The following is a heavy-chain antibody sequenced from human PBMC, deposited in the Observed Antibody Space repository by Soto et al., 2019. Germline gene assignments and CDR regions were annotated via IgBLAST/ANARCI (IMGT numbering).Heavy chain of an antibody. J-gene: IGHJ4*02. CDR1: GFTFRSYG. D-gene: IGHD2-21*01. CDR3: ARADCGGQCACDF. CDR2: IWYDGTVK. V-gene: IGHV3-33*01. Sequence: QVQLVESGGGVVQPGRSLRLSCAASGFTFRSYGMHWVRQARGKGLEWVAGIWYDGTVKNYADSVKGRFSISRDNSQNTVYLQMNTLRAEATAVYYCARADCGGQCACDFWGQGTLVSVSS.